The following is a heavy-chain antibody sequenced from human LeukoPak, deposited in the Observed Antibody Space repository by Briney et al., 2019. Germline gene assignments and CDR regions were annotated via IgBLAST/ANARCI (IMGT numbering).Heavy chain of an antibody. CDR2: IYYSGST. J-gene: IGHJ4*02. Sequence: SETQSLTCTVSGGSISSDSYYWAWIRQPPGKGLEWIASIYYSGSTYYNPSLKSRVTISVDTSKNQFSLKLSSVTAADTAVYYCASLAVGVLSEGYWGQGTLVIVSS. CDR3: ASLAVGVLSEGY. CDR1: GGSISSDSYY. D-gene: IGHD6-19*01. V-gene: IGHV4-39*01.